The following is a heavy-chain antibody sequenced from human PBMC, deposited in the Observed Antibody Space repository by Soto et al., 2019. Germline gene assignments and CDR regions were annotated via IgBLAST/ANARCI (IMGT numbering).Heavy chain of an antibody. D-gene: IGHD2-2*01. CDR2: INPSGGST. CDR1: GYTFTSYY. CDR3: ASLGGDQGVPAALYYYGMDV. V-gene: IGHV1-46*01. J-gene: IGHJ6*02. Sequence: GASVKVSCKASGYTFTSYYMHWVRQAPGQGLEWMGIINPSGGSTSYAQKFQGRVTMTRDTSTSTVYMELSSLRSEDTAVYYCASLGGDQGVPAALYYYGMDVWGQGTTVTVSS.